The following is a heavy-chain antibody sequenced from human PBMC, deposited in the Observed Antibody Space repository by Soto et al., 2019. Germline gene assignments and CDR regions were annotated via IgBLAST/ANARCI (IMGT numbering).Heavy chain of an antibody. D-gene: IGHD3-22*01. V-gene: IGHV1-69*12. CDR2: IIPMFGTA. J-gene: IGHJ4*02. CDR3: ARSRANSYDSRGYYSSTFDY. Sequence: QVQLVQSGAEVKKPGSSVKVSCKTSGGTFSSYAISWVRQAPGQGLEWMGGIIPMFGTANYAQKFQGRVTITADESTSTGYMELSSLGSGDTAVDYCARSRANSYDSRGYYSSTFDYWGQGTLVTVSS. CDR1: GGTFSSYA.